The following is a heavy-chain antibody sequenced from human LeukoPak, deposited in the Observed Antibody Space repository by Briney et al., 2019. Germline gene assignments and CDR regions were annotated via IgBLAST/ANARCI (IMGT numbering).Heavy chain of an antibody. CDR3: ARDSSELVRSFDY. CDR1: GYTFINYG. V-gene: IGHV1-18*01. CDR2: ISGYNGYT. D-gene: IGHD3-9*01. Sequence: ASVKVSCKASGYTFINYGVSWVRQAPGQGLEWMGWISGYNGYTNYAQKLQGRVTMTTDTSTSTAYMELRSLRSDDTAVYYCARDSSELVRSFDYWGQGTLVTVSS. J-gene: IGHJ4*02.